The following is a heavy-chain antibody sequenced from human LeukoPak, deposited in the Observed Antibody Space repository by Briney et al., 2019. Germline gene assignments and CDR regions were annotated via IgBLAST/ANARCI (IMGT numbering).Heavy chain of an antibody. J-gene: IGHJ4*02. Sequence: SETLSLTCTVSGGSISSSSYYWGWIRQPPGKGLEWIGSIYYSGSTYYNPSLKSRVTISVDTSKNQFSLKLSSVTAADTAVYYCARRPVPSVGDYFDYWGQGTLVTVSS. CDR3: ARRPVPSVGDYFDY. CDR2: IYYSGST. V-gene: IGHV4-39*01. D-gene: IGHD3-10*01. CDR1: GGSISSSSYY.